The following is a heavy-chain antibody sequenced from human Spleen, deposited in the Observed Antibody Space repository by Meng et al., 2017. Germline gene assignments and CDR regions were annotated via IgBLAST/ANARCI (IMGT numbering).Heavy chain of an antibody. CDR2: INHSGST. D-gene: IGHD3-22*01. J-gene: IGHJ2*01. Sequence: QLQPVGAVMLKPTATLLRPCAFNGGPFSGYYWGWIRQPPGKGLEWIGEINHSGSTNYNPSLKSRVTISVDTSKNQFSLKLSSVTAADTAVYYCVFDSSGDWYFDLWGRGTLVTVSS. CDR3: VFDSSGDWYFDL. CDR1: GGPFSGYY. V-gene: IGHV4-34*02.